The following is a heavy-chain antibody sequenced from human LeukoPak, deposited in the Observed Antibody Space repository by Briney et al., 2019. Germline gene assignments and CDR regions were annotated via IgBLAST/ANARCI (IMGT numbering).Heavy chain of an antibody. D-gene: IGHD3-9*01. V-gene: IGHV3-66*01. CDR3: AREVEDYDILTGYSYYYYGMDV. CDR1: GFTVSSNY. J-gene: IGHJ6*02. Sequence: GGSLRLSCAASGFTVSSNYMSWVRQAPGKGLEWVSVIYSGGSTYYADSVKGRFTISRDNSKNTLYLQMNSLRAEDTAVYYCAREVEDYDILTGYSYYYYGMDVWGQGTMVTVSS. CDR2: IYSGGST.